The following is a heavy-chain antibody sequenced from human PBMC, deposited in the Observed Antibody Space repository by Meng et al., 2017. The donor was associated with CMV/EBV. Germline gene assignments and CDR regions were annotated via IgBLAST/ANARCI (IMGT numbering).Heavy chain of an antibody. V-gene: IGHV1-18*01. CDR3: ARGRRGADNWFDP. CDR2: ISAYNGNT. Sequence: VPLWGCVAEVKKPGAAVMVSCNASGYTFSSYGISWVRQAPGQGLEWMGWISAYNGNTNYAQKLQGRVTMTTDTSTSTAYMELRSLRSDDTAVYYCARGRRGADNWFDPWGQGTLVTVSS. CDR1: GYTFSSYG. J-gene: IGHJ5*02.